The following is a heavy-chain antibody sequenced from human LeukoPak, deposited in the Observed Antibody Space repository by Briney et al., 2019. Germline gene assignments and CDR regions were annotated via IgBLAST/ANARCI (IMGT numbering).Heavy chain of an antibody. CDR3: ARAGELLAEGNAFDI. D-gene: IGHD1-26*01. CDR2: ISAYNGNT. J-gene: IGHJ3*02. CDR1: GYTFTSYG. V-gene: IGHV1-18*01. Sequence: ASVKVSCKASGYTFTSYGISWVRQAPGQGLEWIGWISAYNGNTNYAQKLQGRVTMTTDTSTSTAYMELRSLRSDDTAVYYCARAGELLAEGNAFDIWGQGTMVTVSS.